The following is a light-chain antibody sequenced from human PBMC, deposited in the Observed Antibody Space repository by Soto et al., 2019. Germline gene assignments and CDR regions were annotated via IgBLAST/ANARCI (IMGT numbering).Light chain of an antibody. Sequence: DVVMTQSPEYLAVSLGERATINCTSSQTVLDRSTNKNYLTWYQHKPGQPPNVLIYWASTRESGVPERFSGSGSGTDFTLTISSLQPADGAVYYCQQYYYVPYSCGQGTKLEIK. J-gene: IGKJ2*01. CDR3: QQYYYVPYS. CDR2: WAS. V-gene: IGKV4-1*01. CDR1: QTVLDRSTNKNY.